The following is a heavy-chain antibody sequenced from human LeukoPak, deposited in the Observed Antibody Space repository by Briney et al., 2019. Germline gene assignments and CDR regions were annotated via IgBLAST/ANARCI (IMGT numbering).Heavy chain of an antibody. J-gene: IGHJ4*02. Sequence: GGSLRLSCAASGFTFSDYYMSWIRQAPGKGLEWVSYVSSSSSYTNYADSVKGRFTISRDNAKNSLYLQMNSLRAEDTAVYYCARGRDYGDPGDYWGQGTLVTVSS. V-gene: IGHV3-11*06. CDR3: ARGRDYGDPGDY. D-gene: IGHD4-17*01. CDR1: GFTFSDYY. CDR2: VSSSSSYT.